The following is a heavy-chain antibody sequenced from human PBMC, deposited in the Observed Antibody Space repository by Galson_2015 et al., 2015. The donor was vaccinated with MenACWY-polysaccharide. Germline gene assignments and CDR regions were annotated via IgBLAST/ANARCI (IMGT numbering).Heavy chain of an antibody. CDR2: ISASGGTT. V-gene: IGHV3-23*01. CDR3: AKATCGWFGIFDY. D-gene: IGHD3-10*01. J-gene: IGHJ4*02. CDR1: GFTFSSYA. Sequence: SLRLSCAASGFTFSSYAISWVRQAPGQGLEWVSTISASGGTTHYADAVKGRFVISRDASKSTLYLQLNSLRAEDTATYYCAKATCGWFGIFDYWGQGILVTVSS.